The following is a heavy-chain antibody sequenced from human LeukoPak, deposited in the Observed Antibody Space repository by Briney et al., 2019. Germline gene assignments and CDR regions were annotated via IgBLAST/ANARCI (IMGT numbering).Heavy chain of an antibody. J-gene: IGHJ4*02. CDR3: AKDGFPHIVVVTAQCGPFDY. V-gene: IGHV3-30*04. D-gene: IGHD2-21*02. CDR1: GFTFSSYA. Sequence: GGSLRLSCAASGFTFSSYAMHWVRQAPGKGLEWVAVISYDGSNKYYADSVKGRFTISRDNSKNTLYLQMNSLRAEDTAVYYCAKDGFPHIVVVTAQCGPFDYWGQGTLVTVSS. CDR2: ISYDGSNK.